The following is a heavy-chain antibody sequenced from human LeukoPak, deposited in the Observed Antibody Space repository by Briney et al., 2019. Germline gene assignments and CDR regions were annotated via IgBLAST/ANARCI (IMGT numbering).Heavy chain of an antibody. D-gene: IGHD6-13*01. V-gene: IGHV3-23*01. CDR3: ARSPIAAAGTAFDY. CDR2: ISGSSGST. J-gene: IGHJ4*02. Sequence: GGTLRLSCAASGFTFSSYGMNWVRQAPGKGLEWVSAISGSSGSTYYADSVKGRFTISRDNSKNTLYLQMNSLRAEDTAVYYCARSPIAAAGTAFDYWGQGALVTVSS. CDR1: GFTFSSYG.